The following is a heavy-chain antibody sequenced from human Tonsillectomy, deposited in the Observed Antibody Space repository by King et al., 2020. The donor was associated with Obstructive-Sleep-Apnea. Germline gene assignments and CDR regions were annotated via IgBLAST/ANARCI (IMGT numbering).Heavy chain of an antibody. CDR1: GFTFSSYW. J-gene: IGHJ4*02. CDR2: IKLDGSEK. CDR3: AGEAGALYYFDY. D-gene: IGHD2-8*01. Sequence: VQLVESGGGLVQPGGSLRLSCTVTGFTFSSYWMSWVRQAPGKGLEWVANIKLDGSEKYYVDSVKGRFTISRDNAKNSLYLQMTSLRAEDTAVYYCAGEAGALYYFDYWGQGTLVTVSS. V-gene: IGHV3-7*03.